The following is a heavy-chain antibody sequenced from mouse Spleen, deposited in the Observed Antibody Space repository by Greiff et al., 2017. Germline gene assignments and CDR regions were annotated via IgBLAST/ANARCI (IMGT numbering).Heavy chain of an antibody. J-gene: IGHJ4*01. CDR1: GYTFTDYY. CDR2: INPNNGGT. CDR3: ARERLIYYDYDYYAMDY. V-gene: IGHV1-26*01. Sequence: EVQLQQSGPELVKPGASVKISCKASGYTFTDYYMNWVKQSHGKSLEWIGDINPNNGGTSYNQKFKGKATLTVDKSSSTAYMELRSLTSEDSAVYYCARERLIYYDYDYYAMDYWGQGTSVTVSS. D-gene: IGHD2-4*01.